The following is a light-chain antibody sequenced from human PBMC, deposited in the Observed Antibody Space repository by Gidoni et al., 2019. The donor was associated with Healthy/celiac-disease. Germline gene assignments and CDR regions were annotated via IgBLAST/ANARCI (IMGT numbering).Light chain of an antibody. V-gene: IGKV3-11*01. Sequence: EIVLTQSPATLSFSPGERATLSFRASQRVSSYLAWYQQKPGPAPRLLIYDASNRATGIPARFSGSGSGTDFTLTISSLEPEDCAVYYCQQRSNWPPLTFGGGTKVEIK. CDR1: QRVSSY. CDR3: QQRSNWPPLT. CDR2: DAS. J-gene: IGKJ4*01.